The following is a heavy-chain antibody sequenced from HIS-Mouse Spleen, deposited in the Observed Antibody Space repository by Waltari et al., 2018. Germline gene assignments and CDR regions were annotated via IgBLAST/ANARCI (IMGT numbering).Heavy chain of an antibody. J-gene: IGHJ4*02. V-gene: IGHV3-23*01. Sequence: EVQLLESGGGWVQPGGSLRLPCAASGFTFSSYDMSWVRQAPGKGLEWVSAISGSGGSTYYADSVKGRFTISRDNSKNTLYLQMNSLRAEDTAVYYCAKSRGGDCYDYWGQGTLVTVSS. CDR3: AKSRGGDCYDY. D-gene: IGHD2-21*01. CDR1: GFTFSSYD. CDR2: ISGSGGST.